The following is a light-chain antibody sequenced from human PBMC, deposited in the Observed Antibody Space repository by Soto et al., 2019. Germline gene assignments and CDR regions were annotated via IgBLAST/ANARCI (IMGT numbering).Light chain of an antibody. V-gene: IGLV1-40*01. CDR3: QAYDYSLTASL. J-gene: IGLJ3*02. CDR2: GNR. Sequence: QSVLTQPPSVSGAPGQRVNLSCTGNSSNLGAGYDVHWYQQLPGAAPKLVIFGNRNRPSGVPERFSGSKSGTSASLAITGLQAEDEADYYCQAYDYSLTASLFGGGTKLTVL. CDR1: SSNLGAGYD.